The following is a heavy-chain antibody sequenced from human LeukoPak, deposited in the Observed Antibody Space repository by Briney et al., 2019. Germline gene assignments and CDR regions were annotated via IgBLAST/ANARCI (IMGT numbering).Heavy chain of an antibody. V-gene: IGHV1-18*01. CDR2: ISAYNGNT. CDR1: GYTFTSYG. J-gene: IGHJ2*01. CDR3: ARVSDSSGYYPPYWYFDL. D-gene: IGHD3-22*01. Sequence: GASVKVSCKASGYTFTSYGISWVRQAPGQGLEWMGWISAYNGNTNYAQKLQGRVTMTTDTSTSTAYMELRSLRSDDTAVYYCARVSDSSGYYPPYWYFDLWGRGTLVTASS.